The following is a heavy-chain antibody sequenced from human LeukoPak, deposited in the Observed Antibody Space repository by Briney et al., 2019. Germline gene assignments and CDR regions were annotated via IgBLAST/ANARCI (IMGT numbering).Heavy chain of an antibody. CDR1: GFTFSSYW. V-gene: IGHV3-7*01. CDR3: ARNRGYSYGYGDY. CDR2: IKQDGSEK. J-gene: IGHJ4*02. Sequence: GGSLRLSCAASGFTFSSYWMSWVRQAPGKGLEWVANIKQDGSEKYYVDSVKGRFTISRDNAKNSLYLQMNSLRAEDTAVYYCARNRGYSYGYGDYWGQGTLVTVSS. D-gene: IGHD5-18*01.